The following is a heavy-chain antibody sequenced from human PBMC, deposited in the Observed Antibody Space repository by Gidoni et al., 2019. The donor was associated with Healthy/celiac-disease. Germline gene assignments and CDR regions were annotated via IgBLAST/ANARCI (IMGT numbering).Heavy chain of an antibody. Sequence: QVQLQQSGPGLVKPSQTLSLTCAISGDSVSSNSAAWNWIRQSPSRGLEWLGRTYYRSKWYNDYAVSVKSRITINPDTSKNQFSLQLNSVTPEDTAVYYCARGGLIAAAGTGSSGYYGMDVWGQGTTVTVSS. CDR1: GDSVSSNSAA. J-gene: IGHJ6*02. CDR3: ARGGLIAAAGTGSSGYYGMDV. V-gene: IGHV6-1*01. CDR2: TYYRSKWYN. D-gene: IGHD6-13*01.